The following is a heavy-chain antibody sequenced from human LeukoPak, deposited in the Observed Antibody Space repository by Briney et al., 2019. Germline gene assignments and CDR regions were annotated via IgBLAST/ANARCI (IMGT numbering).Heavy chain of an antibody. J-gene: IGHJ4*02. CDR3: ARDGYYGPFHY. V-gene: IGHV4-31*03. D-gene: IGHD3-10*01. CDR2: IYYSGST. CDR1: GGSISSGGYY. Sequence: SETLSLTCTVSGGSISSGGYYWRWIRQHPGKGLEWIGYIYYSGSTYYNPSLKSRVTISVDTSKNQFSLKLSSVTAADTAVYYCARDGYYGPFHYWGQGTLVTVSS.